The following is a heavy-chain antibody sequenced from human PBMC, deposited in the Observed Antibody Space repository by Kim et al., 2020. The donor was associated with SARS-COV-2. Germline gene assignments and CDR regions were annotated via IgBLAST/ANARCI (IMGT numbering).Heavy chain of an antibody. V-gene: IGHV1-69*13. CDR3: ARDAGEFFPGASYFDY. Sequence: SVKVSCKASGGTFSSYAISWVRQAPGQGLEWMGGIITIFGTANYAQKFQGRVTITADESTSTAYMELSSLRSEDTAVYYCARDAGEFFPGASYFDYWGQGTLVTVSS. D-gene: IGHD3-16*01. J-gene: IGHJ4*02. CDR1: GGTFSSYA. CDR2: IITIFGTA.